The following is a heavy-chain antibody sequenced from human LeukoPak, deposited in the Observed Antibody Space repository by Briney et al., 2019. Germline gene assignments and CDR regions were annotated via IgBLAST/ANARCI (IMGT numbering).Heavy chain of an antibody. CDR1: GGSISSGDYY. Sequence: NPSETLSLTCTVSGGSISSGDYYWSWIRQPPGKGLEWIGYIYYSGSTYYNPSLKSRVTISVDTSKNQFSLKLSSVTAADTAVYYCARVDVDTAMGWYFDLWGRGTLVTVSS. J-gene: IGHJ2*01. V-gene: IGHV4-30-4*01. D-gene: IGHD5-18*01. CDR3: ARVDVDTAMGWYFDL. CDR2: IYYSGST.